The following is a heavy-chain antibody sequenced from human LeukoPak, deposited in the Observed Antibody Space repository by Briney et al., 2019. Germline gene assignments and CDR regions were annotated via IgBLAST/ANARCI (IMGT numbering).Heavy chain of an antibody. J-gene: IGHJ4*02. CDR3: AREGDYGDYFDY. CDR2: ISAYNGNT. CDR1: GYTFTSYG. Sequence: ASVKVSCKASGYTFTSYGISWVRQAPGQGLEWMGWISAYNGNTNYAQKLQGRVTMTTDASTSTAYMELRSLRSDDTAVFYCAREGDYGDYFDYWGQGTLVTVSS. V-gene: IGHV1-18*01. D-gene: IGHD4-17*01.